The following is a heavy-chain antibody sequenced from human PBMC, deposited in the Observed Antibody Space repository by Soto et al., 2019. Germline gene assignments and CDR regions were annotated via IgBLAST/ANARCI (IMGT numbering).Heavy chain of an antibody. CDR1: GFTFSGYS. J-gene: IGHJ4*02. V-gene: IGHV3-48*01. CDR3: ARSWAYYYASGTYYGSIMVYYFNY. CDR2: ISSSSSTI. Sequence: EVQLVESGGGLVQPGGSLRLSCAASGFTFSGYSVNWVRQAPGRGLEWISYISSSSSTIYYADSVKGRFTISRDDAKNSLYLKMNILRAEDTAVYYCARSWAYYYASGTYYGSIMVYYFNYWGQVTLVTVSS. D-gene: IGHD3-10*01.